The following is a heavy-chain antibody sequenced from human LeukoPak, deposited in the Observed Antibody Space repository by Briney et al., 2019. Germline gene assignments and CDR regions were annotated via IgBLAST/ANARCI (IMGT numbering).Heavy chain of an antibody. J-gene: IGHJ3*02. Sequence: GGSLRLSCAASGFTFSSYGMSWVRQAPGKGLEWVSAISGSGGSTYYADSVKGRFTISRDNSKNTLYLQMNSLRAEDTAVYYCAKARGSSGWYRPHYVAFDIWGQGTMVTVSS. D-gene: IGHD6-19*01. CDR3: AKARGSSGWYRPHYVAFDI. CDR1: GFTFSSYG. CDR2: ISGSGGST. V-gene: IGHV3-23*01.